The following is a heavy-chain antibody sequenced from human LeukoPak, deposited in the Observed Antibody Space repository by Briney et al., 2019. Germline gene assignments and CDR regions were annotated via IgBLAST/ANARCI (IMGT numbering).Heavy chain of an antibody. CDR3: ASGRQLGY. J-gene: IGHJ4*02. CDR1: GFTFSNYW. D-gene: IGHD6-13*01. Sequence: GSLSLSCAASGFTFSNYWMSWVRQAPGKGLEWVANIKEDGSEKYYVDSVKGRFTISRDNARNSLYLQMNSLRAEDTAVYYCASGRQLGYWGQGTLVTVSS. V-gene: IGHV3-7*01. CDR2: IKEDGSEK.